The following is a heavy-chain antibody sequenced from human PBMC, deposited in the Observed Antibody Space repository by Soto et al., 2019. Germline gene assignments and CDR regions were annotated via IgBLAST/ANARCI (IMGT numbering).Heavy chain of an antibody. CDR1: GFTFEDYA. CDR2: INADGSDR. CDR3: AKAKFYFDSSPFDS. J-gene: IGHJ4*02. Sequence: VGSLRLSCSTSGFTFEDYAVRWVRQSSRKGLEWVSFINADGSDRYYADSVKGRFTISRDNTKGSFYLQMDRLRLEDAAIYYCAKAKFYFDSSPFDSWGQGTLVTVSS. V-gene: IGHV3-43D*04. D-gene: IGHD1-26*01.